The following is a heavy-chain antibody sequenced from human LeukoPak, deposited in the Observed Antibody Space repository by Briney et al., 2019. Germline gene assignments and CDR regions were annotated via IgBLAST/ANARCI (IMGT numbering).Heavy chain of an antibody. D-gene: IGHD3-10*01. J-gene: IGHJ6*02. CDR1: GFTFDDYA. Sequence: GRSLRLSCAASGFTFDDYAKHWVRQAPGKGLEWVSGVSWNSGNIDYADSVKGRFTISRDNAKNSLSLQMNSLRAEDTALYYCAKGRNTYYKDYYYVMDVWGQGTTVTVSS. V-gene: IGHV3-9*01. CDR3: AKGRNTYYKDYYYVMDV. CDR2: VSWNSGNI.